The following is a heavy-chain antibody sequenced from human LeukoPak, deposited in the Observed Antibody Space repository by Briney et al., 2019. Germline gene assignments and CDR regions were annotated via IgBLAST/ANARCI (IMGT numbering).Heavy chain of an antibody. Sequence: GGSLRLSCEASGFTFCSYWMHWVRQAPGKGLVWVSRINSDGNSVTYADSVKGRLTISRDNAKNTLYLQMNSLKAEDTAVYYCAREYSSGWSLDYWGQGTLVTVSS. D-gene: IGHD6-19*01. CDR2: INSDGNSV. J-gene: IGHJ4*02. CDR3: AREYSSGWSLDY. CDR1: GFTFCSYW. V-gene: IGHV3-74*01.